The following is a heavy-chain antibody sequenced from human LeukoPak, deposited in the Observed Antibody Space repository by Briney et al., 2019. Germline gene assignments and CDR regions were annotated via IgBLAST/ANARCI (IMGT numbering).Heavy chain of an antibody. D-gene: IGHD4-23*01. CDR1: GFTFGSYA. CDR3: AKGSAATRPYFFDS. Sequence: GGSLRLSCAASGFTFGSYAVSWVRQAPGKGLEWVSAISGSGGSTYYADSVNGRFTVSRDNSRNTVYLQMNSLRAEDTAVYFCAKGSAATRPYFFDSWGQGTLVLVSS. J-gene: IGHJ4*02. CDR2: ISGSGGST. V-gene: IGHV3-23*01.